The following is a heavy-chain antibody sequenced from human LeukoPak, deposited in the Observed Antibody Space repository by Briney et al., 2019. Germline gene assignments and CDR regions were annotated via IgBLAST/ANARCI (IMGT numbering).Heavy chain of an antibody. D-gene: IGHD6-13*01. CDR3: ARAGYSSSWYNAEYFQH. Sequence: SETLSLTCAVYGGSFSGYYWSWIRQPPGKGLEWIGEINHSGSTNYNPSLKSPVTISVDTSKNQFSLKLSSVTAADTAVYYCARAGYSSSWYNAEYFQHWGQGTLVTVSS. CDR1: GGSFSGYY. CDR2: INHSGST. J-gene: IGHJ1*01. V-gene: IGHV4-34*01.